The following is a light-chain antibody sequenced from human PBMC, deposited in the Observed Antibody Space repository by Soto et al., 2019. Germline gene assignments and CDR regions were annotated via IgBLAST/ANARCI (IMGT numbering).Light chain of an antibody. CDR3: QQYNSYS. Sequence: SQLTQSPSSLSASVGERVTITCLASQGITRWMAWYQQKPGKAPKLLIYDASTLESGAPSRFSGSRSGTEFTLTIRSLQPDDFATYYCQQYNSYSFGQGTKVDNK. V-gene: IGKV1-5*01. J-gene: IGKJ1*01. CDR2: DAS. CDR1: QGITRW.